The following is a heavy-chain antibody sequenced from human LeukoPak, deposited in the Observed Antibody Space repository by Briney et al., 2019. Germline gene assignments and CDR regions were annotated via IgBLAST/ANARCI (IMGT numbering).Heavy chain of an antibody. CDR1: GFTFSSYA. CDR2: ISSNGGST. CDR3: ARVQGVSGYYPNPFDY. D-gene: IGHD3-22*01. J-gene: IGHJ4*02. Sequence: PGGSLRLSCAASGFTFSSYAMHWVRQAPGKGLEYVSAISSNGGSTYYANSVKGRFTISRDNSKNTLYLQMGSLRAEDMAVYYCARVQGVSGYYPNPFDYWGQGTLVTVSS. V-gene: IGHV3-64*01.